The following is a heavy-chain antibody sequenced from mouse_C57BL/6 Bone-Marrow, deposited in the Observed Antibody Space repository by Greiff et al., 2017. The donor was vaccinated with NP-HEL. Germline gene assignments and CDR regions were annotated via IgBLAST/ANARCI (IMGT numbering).Heavy chain of an antibody. V-gene: IGHV15-2*01. CDR3: ASGYYGHWYFDV. CDR1: DSEVFPIAY. D-gene: IGHD1-2*01. Sequence: QVQLQQSGSELRSPGSSVKLSCKDFDSEVFPIAYMSWVRQKPGHGFEWIGGILPSIGRTIYGEKFEDKATLDADTLSNTAYLELNSLTSEDSAIYYCASGYYGHWYFDVWGTGTTVTVSS. J-gene: IGHJ1*03. CDR2: ILPSIGRT.